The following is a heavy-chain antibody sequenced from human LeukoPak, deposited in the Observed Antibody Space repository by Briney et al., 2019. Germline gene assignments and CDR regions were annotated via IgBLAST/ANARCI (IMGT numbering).Heavy chain of an antibody. CDR2: IRSSSET. CDR3: TRSDFPSAWFDP. J-gene: IGHJ5*02. D-gene: IGHD2-21*02. CDR1: GFTFSQYS. Sequence: GGSLRLSCAASGFTFSQYSMNWVRQAPGKGLEWVSHIRSSSETFYADSVKGRFTISRDNSENTLYLQMNSLRAEDTAVYYCTRSDFPSAWFDPWGQGALVTVSS. V-gene: IGHV3-48*01.